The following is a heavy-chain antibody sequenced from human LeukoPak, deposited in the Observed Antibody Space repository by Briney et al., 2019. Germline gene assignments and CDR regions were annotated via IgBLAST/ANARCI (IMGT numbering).Heavy chain of an antibody. J-gene: IGHJ4*02. V-gene: IGHV1-8*01. CDR1: GYTFTSYD. CDR3: ARDRERPYCGGVCYLDY. D-gene: IGHD2-21*02. Sequence: GASVKVSCKASGYTFTSYDINWVRQATGQGLEWMGWMNPNSGNTGYAQKFQGRVTMTRNTSISTAYMELSSLRSEDTAVYYCARDRERPYCGGVCYLDYWGQGTLVTVSS. CDR2: MNPNSGNT.